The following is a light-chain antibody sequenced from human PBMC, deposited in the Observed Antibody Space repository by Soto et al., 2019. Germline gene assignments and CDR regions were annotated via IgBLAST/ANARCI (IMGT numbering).Light chain of an antibody. CDR2: DVS. J-gene: IGKJ1*01. CDR1: QSVSSSY. V-gene: IGKV3-20*01. CDR3: QQYGSSPT. Sequence: EIVLTQSPGTLSLSPGERATLSCRASQSVSSSYLAWYQQKPGQAPRLLIYDVSSRATGIPDRFSGSGSGTDFTLTISRLEPEDFAVYYCQQYGSSPTFGHGTKVEI.